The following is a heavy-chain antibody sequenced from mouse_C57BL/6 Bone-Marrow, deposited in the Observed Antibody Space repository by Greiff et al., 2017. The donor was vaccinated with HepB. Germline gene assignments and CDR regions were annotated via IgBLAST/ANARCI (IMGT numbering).Heavy chain of an antibody. CDR3: ATSYYGSYYAMDY. V-gene: IGHV1-80*01. CDR2: IYPGDGDT. CDR1: GYAFSSYW. J-gene: IGHJ4*01. D-gene: IGHD1-1*01. Sequence: QVHVKQSGAELVKPGASVKISCKASGYAFSSYWMNWVKQRPGKGLEWIGQIYPGDGDTNYNGKFKGKATLTADKSSSTAYMQLSSLTSEDSAVYFCATSYYGSYYAMDYWGQGTSVTVSS.